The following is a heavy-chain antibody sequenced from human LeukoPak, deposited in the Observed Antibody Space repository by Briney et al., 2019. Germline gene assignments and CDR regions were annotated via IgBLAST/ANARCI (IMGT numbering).Heavy chain of an antibody. CDR2: ISSSSSYI. D-gene: IGHD2-15*01. CDR3: ARYSSVPPYDY. Sequence: GGSLRLSCAASGFTFSSYSMNWVRQAPGKGLEWVSSISSSSSYIYYADSVKGRFTISRDNAKNSLYLQMSSLRAEDTAVYYCARYSSVPPYDYWGQGTLVTVSS. V-gene: IGHV3-21*01. J-gene: IGHJ4*02. CDR1: GFTFSSYS.